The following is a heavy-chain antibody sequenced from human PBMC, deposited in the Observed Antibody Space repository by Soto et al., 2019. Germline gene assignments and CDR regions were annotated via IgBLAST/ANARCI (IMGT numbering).Heavy chain of an antibody. J-gene: IGHJ6*02. CDR2: INPKFGDT. Sequence: QVQLVQSGAEVKEPGDSVRVSCEASGYTFTAYYIHWVRQAPGQGLEWMGWINPKFGDTTYAQDFQGRVSMTRDMSTSTVYMELCRLTADDTAIYYCARNMDYYYGPGSGNGHGFWGQGTTVTVFS. V-gene: IGHV1-2*02. CDR1: GYTFTAYY. CDR3: ARNMDYYYGPGSGNGHGF. D-gene: IGHD3-10*01.